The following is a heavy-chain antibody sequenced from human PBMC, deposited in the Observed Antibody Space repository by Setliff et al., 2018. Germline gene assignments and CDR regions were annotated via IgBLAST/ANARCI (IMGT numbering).Heavy chain of an antibody. V-gene: IGHV1-18*01. Sequence: GASVKVSCKTSGFNFITYGFSWVRQAPGQGLEWMGWISPYSGETNNAQKFQDRLSVTADTSSKTTYMELRSLTSDDTAVYFCTRSRAPRVVLAADFDFWGQGTLVTVSS. CDR3: TRSRAPRVVLAADFDF. D-gene: IGHD3-16*01. J-gene: IGHJ4*02. CDR1: GFNFITYG. CDR2: ISPYSGET.